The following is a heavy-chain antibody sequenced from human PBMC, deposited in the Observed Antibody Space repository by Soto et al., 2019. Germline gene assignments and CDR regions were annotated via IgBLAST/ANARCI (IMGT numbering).Heavy chain of an antibody. J-gene: IGHJ4*02. CDR1: GFTFSAYY. CDR2: ISSSGSTI. D-gene: IGHD2-2*01. Sequence: QVQLVESGGGLVKPGGSLRLSCAASGFTFSAYYMSWIRQAPGKGLEWVSYISSSGSTIYYAASVKGRITISRDNAKNSLYLQMNSLRAEDTAVYYCAGSPVVPAIDYWGQGTLVTVSS. CDR3: AGSPVVPAIDY. V-gene: IGHV3-11*01.